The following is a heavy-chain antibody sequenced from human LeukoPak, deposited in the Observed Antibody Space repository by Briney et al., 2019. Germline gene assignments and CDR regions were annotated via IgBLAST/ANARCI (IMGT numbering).Heavy chain of an antibody. CDR2: IKQDGSEK. D-gene: IGHD3-22*01. CDR1: GFTFSSYW. J-gene: IGHJ4*02. Sequence: GGSLRLSCAASGFTFSSYWMSWVRQAPGKGLEWVANIKQDGSEKYYVDSVKGRFTISRDNAKNSLYLQMNSLRAEDTAVYYCARGRMRYDSSGYWFDYWGQGTLVTVSS. CDR3: ARGRMRYDSSGYWFDY. V-gene: IGHV3-7*01.